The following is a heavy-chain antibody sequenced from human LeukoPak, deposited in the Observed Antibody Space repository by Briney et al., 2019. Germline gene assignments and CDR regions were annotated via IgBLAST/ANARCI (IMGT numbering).Heavy chain of an antibody. Sequence: GGSLRLSCAASGFTFSSSGMHWVRQGPGTGLEWVAFISREGSEKYFADSVKGRFTISRDNSKNTLYLQMNSLRDEGTAVFYCATDRGWYFDNWGQGTLVTVAS. CDR3: ATDRGWYFDN. CDR1: GFTFSSSG. J-gene: IGHJ4*02. V-gene: IGHV3-30*03. CDR2: ISREGSEK. D-gene: IGHD1-26*01.